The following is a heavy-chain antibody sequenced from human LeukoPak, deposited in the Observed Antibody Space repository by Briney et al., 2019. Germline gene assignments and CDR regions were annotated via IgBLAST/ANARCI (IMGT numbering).Heavy chain of an antibody. D-gene: IGHD6-6*01. CDR1: GGTFSRYA. CDR3: AMGYSSSSFSYYFDY. CDR2: IIPIFGTA. J-gene: IGHJ4*02. V-gene: IGHV1-69*05. Sequence: ASVKVSCKASGGTFSRYAISWVRQAPGQGLEWMGGIIPIFGTANYAQKFQGRVTITTDESTSTAYMELSSLRSEDAAVYYCAMGYSSSSFSYYFDYWGQGTLVTVSS.